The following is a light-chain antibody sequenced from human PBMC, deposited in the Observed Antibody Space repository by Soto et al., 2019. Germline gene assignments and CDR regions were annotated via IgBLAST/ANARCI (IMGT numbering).Light chain of an antibody. CDR1: QSVSSSY. J-gene: IGKJ1*01. Sequence: EIVLTPFPGTLSLSPGERATLSCRASQSVSSSYFAWYQQRFGQAPRLLIYGASSRATGIPDRFSGSGSGTDFTLTISRLEPEDFAVYYCQQSGRSSWTFGQGTKVDI. CDR2: GAS. CDR3: QQSGRSSWT. V-gene: IGKV3-20*01.